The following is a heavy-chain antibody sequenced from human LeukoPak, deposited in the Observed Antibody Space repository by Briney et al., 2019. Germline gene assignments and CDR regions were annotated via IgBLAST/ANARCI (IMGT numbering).Heavy chain of an antibody. CDR2: ISGSGGST. Sequence: GGSLRLSCAASGFTFSSYAMSWVRQAPGKGLEWVSAISGSGGSTYYADPVKGRFTISRDNSKNTLYLQMNSLRAEDTAVYYCAKAPIVVVPAASESWGQGTLVTVSS. CDR3: AKAPIVVVPAASES. D-gene: IGHD2-2*01. J-gene: IGHJ4*02. CDR1: GFTFSSYA. V-gene: IGHV3-23*01.